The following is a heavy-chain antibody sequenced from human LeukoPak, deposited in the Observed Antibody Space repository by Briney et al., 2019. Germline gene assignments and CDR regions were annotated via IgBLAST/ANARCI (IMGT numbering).Heavy chain of an antibody. J-gene: IGHJ4*02. Sequence: GGSLRLSCVDSGFTFIHAWMRWVRQAPGKGLEWVGRVKTRTEGGTIDYAAPVKGKFTISRDDSRNTLYLQMNSLKTEDTAVYYCIAELPYSGPYAFDYWDQGALVTVSS. CDR3: IAELPYSGPYAFDY. CDR1: GFTFIHAW. D-gene: IGHD2-15*01. V-gene: IGHV3-15*01. CDR2: VKTRTEGGTI.